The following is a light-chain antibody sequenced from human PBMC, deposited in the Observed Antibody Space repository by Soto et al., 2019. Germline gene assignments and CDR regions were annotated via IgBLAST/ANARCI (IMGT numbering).Light chain of an antibody. J-gene: IGKJ1*01. CDR2: DAS. CDR1: QSISSW. V-gene: IGKV1-5*01. Sequence: DIQMTQSPSTLSASVGDRVTITCRASQSISSWLAWYQQKPGKAPKLLIYDASSLESGVPSRFSGSGSGTEFILTISSLQPDDFATYYCQQYNSYSSTFGQGTKVDI. CDR3: QQYNSYSST.